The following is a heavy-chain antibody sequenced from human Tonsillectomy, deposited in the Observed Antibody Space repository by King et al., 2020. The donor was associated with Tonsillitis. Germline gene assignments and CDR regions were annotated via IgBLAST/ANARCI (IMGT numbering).Heavy chain of an antibody. D-gene: IGHD6-13*01. J-gene: IGHJ4*02. Sequence: EVQLVESGGGLVQPGGSLRLSCAASGFTFSSYAMSWVRQAPGKGLEWVSAISGSGGSTYYADSVKGRFTISRDNSKNTLYLQMNSLRAEDTAVYYCAKAPAAGAAAGLYFDYWGQGTLVTVSS. CDR1: GFTFSSYA. CDR3: AKAPAAGAAAGLYFDY. V-gene: IGHV3-23*04. CDR2: ISGSGGST.